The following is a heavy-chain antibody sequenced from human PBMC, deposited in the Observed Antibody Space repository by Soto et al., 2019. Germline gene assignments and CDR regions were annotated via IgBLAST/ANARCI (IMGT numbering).Heavy chain of an antibody. CDR1: GYTFTSYG. D-gene: IGHD2-21*01. Sequence: QVRLVQSGAEVKKPGASVKVSCKASGYTFTSYGISWVRQAPGQGLEWMGWISAYNGNTNYAQKLQGRVTMTTDTSTSTAYMELRSLRSDDTAVYYCARATSNPRWGDYYYGMDVWGQGTTVTVSS. CDR3: ARATSNPRWGDYYYGMDV. J-gene: IGHJ6*02. CDR2: ISAYNGNT. V-gene: IGHV1-18*04.